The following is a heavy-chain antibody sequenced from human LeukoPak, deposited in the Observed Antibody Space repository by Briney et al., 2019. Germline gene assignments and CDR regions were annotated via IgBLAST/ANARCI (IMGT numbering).Heavy chain of an antibody. Sequence: GGSLRLSCTASGFTFNDCYMNWIRQAPGKGLEWVSYISSSGSTRYYADSLKGRFTISRDNAGNSLYLQMDSLRADDTAVYYCARDRSRMVRGIDALDLWGQGTMVTVSS. J-gene: IGHJ3*01. D-gene: IGHD3-10*01. V-gene: IGHV3-11*01. CDR3: ARDRSRMVRGIDALDL. CDR1: GFTFNDCY. CDR2: ISSSGSTR.